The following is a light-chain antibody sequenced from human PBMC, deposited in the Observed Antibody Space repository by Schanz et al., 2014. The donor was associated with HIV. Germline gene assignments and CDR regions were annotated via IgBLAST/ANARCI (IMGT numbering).Light chain of an antibody. CDR2: QDN. CDR3: QAWDSSGGV. V-gene: IGLV3-1*01. CDR1: KLGDKY. J-gene: IGLJ2*01. Sequence: SSELTQPPSVSVSPGQTASITCSGDKLGDKYACWYQQKPGQSPVLVIYQDNKRPSGIPERFSGSNSGNTATLTISGTQAMDEADYFCQAWDSSGGVFGGGTKLTVL.